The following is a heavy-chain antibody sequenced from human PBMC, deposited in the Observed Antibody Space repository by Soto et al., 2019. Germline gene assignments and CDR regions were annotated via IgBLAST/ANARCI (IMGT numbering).Heavy chain of an antibody. CDR2: IYYTGST. D-gene: IGHD5-18*01. J-gene: IGHJ5*01. Sequence: SETLSLTCTVSGGTISSYYWSWIRQPPGKGLEWIGYIYYTGSTNYNPSLKGRVTISVDTSKNQFSLKLNSVTAADTALYYCARDPVYRYGYGPNWFDSWGQGTLVTLSS. V-gene: IGHV4-59*01. CDR1: GGTISSYY. CDR3: ARDPVYRYGYGPNWFDS.